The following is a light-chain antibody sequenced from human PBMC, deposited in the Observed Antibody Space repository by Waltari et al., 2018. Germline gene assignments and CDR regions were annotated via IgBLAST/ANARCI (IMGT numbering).Light chain of an antibody. Sequence: DIQMTQSPSTLPASVGARVTITCRASQYVKNKLAWFQQKPGKAPKVLIHKASRLESGVPSRFSGSGFGTEFILSISSLQPDDFATYYCQEYDSLPITFGGGTKVEIK. CDR2: KAS. CDR3: QEYDSLPIT. J-gene: IGKJ4*01. V-gene: IGKV1-5*03. CDR1: QYVKNK.